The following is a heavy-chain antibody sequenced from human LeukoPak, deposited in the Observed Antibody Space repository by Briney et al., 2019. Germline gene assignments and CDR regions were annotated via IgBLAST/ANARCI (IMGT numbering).Heavy chain of an antibody. CDR3: ARKLGHSYGLDYFDY. D-gene: IGHD5-18*01. V-gene: IGHV3-11*04. Sequence: GGSLRLSCAASGFTFSDYYMSWIRQAPGKGLEWVSYISNSGSTIYYADSVKGRFTISRDNAKNSLYLQMNSLRAEDTAVYYCARKLGHSYGLDYFDYWGQGTLVTVSS. J-gene: IGHJ4*02. CDR1: GFTFSDYY. CDR2: ISNSGSTI.